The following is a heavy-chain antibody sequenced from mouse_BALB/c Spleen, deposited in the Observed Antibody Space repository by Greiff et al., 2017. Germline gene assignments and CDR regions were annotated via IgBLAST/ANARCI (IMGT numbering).Heavy chain of an antibody. V-gene: IGHV1S56*01. Sequence: QVQLKESGPELVKPGASVRISCKASGYTFTSYYIHWVKQRPGQGLEWIGWIYPGNVNTKYNEKFKGKATLTADKSSSTAYMQLSSLTSEDSAVYFCARPWDNYAMDYWGQGTSVTVSS. CDR3: ARPWDNYAMDY. CDR1: GYTFTSYY. D-gene: IGHD4-1*01. CDR2: IYPGNVNT. J-gene: IGHJ4*01.